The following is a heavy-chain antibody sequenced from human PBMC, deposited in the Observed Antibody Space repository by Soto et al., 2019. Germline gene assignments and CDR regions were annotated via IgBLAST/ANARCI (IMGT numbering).Heavy chain of an antibody. D-gene: IGHD5-18*01. CDR1: AGSISRYY. Sequence: HVQLQESGPGLVKPSEPLSLTCSVSAGSISRYYWGWVRQSPGEGLEWIAHISYTVDASYNPSLKSRVTITLDTSKIQMALRLMSVTAADAAVYYCVGSLMSRAMESFDYWGQGTLVTVTS. CDR3: VGSLMSRAMESFDY. CDR2: ISYTVDA. V-gene: IGHV4-59*01. J-gene: IGHJ4*02.